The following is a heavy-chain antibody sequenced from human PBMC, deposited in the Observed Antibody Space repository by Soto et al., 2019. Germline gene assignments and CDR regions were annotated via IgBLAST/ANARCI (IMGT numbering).Heavy chain of an antibody. CDR1: GGSISSSSYY. V-gene: IGHV4-39*07. D-gene: IGHD6-13*01. CDR3: ARGRIAAAGTLNWFDP. Sequence: SETLSLTCTVSGGSISSSSYYWGWIRQPPGKGLEWIGSIYYSGSTYYNPSLKSRVTISVDTSKNQFSLKLSSVTAADTAVYYCARGRIAAAGTLNWFDPWGQGTLLTVSS. J-gene: IGHJ5*02. CDR2: IYYSGST.